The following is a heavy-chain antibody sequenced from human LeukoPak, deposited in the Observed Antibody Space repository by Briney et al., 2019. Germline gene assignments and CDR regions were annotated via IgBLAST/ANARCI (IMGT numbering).Heavy chain of an antibody. J-gene: IGHJ4*02. Sequence: PGGSLRLSCVASGFTFDDYAMNWVRQAPGKGLERVSGVSWNSHQIAYADSMKGRFTISRDNSKNTLYLQMNSLRAEDTALYYCARGPQPQLSTNSPFDYWGQGTLVTVSS. CDR2: VSWNSHQI. CDR3: ARGPQPQLSTNSPFDY. V-gene: IGHV3-9*01. CDR1: GFTFDDYA. D-gene: IGHD2/OR15-2a*01.